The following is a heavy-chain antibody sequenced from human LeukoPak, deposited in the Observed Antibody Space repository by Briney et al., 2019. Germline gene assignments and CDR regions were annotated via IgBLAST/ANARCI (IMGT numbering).Heavy chain of an antibody. CDR1: GGSISGYY. D-gene: IGHD3-10*01. J-gene: IGHJ4*02. CDR3: ARHHYYGSGSYYNGFDY. Sequence: SETLSLTCTVSGGSISGYYWSWIRQPPGKGLEWIGYIYYSGSTNYKPSLKSRVTILVDTSKNQFSLKLSSVTAADTAVYYCARHHYYGSGSYYNGFDYWGQGTLVTVSS. V-gene: IGHV4-59*08. CDR2: IYYSGST.